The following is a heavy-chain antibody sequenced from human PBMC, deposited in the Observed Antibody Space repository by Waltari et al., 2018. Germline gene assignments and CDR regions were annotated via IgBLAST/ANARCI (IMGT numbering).Heavy chain of an antibody. CDR1: GGSISSYY. J-gene: IGHJ6*02. V-gene: IGHV4-59*01. Sequence: QVQLQESGPGLVKPSETLSLPCTVSGGSISSYYWSWLRQPPGKGLEWIGYIYYSGSTNYNPSLKSRVTISVDTSKNQFSLKLSSVTAADTAVYYCARGVATIRRYSGMDVWGQGTTVTVSS. CDR2: IYYSGST. D-gene: IGHD5-12*01. CDR3: ARGVATIRRYSGMDV.